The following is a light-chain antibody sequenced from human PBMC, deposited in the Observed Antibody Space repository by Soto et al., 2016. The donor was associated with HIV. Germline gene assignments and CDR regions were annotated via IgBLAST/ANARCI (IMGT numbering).Light chain of an antibody. Sequence: DIQMTQSPSSLSASVGDRVTITCRASQSISSYLNWYQQIPGKAPNLLIYAASSLQSGVPSRFSGSGSGTEFTLTISSLQPEDFATYYCLQHNTFPWTFGQGTRVEIQ. J-gene: IGKJ1*01. V-gene: IGKV1-17*01. CDR1: QSISSY. CDR3: LQHNTFPWT. CDR2: AAS.